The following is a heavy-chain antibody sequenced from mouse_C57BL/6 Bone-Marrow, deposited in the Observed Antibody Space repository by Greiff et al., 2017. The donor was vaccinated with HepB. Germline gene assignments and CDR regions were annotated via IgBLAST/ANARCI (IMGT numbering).Heavy chain of an antibody. V-gene: IGHV1-61*01. CDR3: TRPSTTVVATPFDY. CDR1: GYTFTSYW. Sequence: VQLQQPGAELVRPGSSVKLSCKASGYTFTSYWMDWVKQRPGQGLEWIGNIYPSDSETHYNQKFKDNATLTVDKSSSTAYMQLSSLTSEDSAVYCCTRPSTTVVATPFDYWGQGTTLTVSS. J-gene: IGHJ2*01. D-gene: IGHD1-1*01. CDR2: IYPSDSET.